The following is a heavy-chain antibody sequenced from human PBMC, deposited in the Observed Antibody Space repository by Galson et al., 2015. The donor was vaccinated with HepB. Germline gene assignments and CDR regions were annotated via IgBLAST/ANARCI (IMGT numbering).Heavy chain of an antibody. V-gene: IGHV1-3*01. D-gene: IGHD2-2*02. Sequence: SVKVSCKASGYTFTSYAMHWVRQAPGQRLEWMGWINAGNGNTKYSQKFQDRVTVTRDTSASTAYMEMSSLRSEDTAVYYCARDLNGVVVPAAIGYWGQGTLVTVSS. CDR2: INAGNGNT. CDR1: GYTFTSYA. CDR3: ARDLNGVVVPAAIGY. J-gene: IGHJ4*02.